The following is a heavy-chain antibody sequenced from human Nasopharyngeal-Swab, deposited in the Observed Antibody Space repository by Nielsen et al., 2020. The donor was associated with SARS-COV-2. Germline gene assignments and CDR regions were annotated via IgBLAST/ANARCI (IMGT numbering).Heavy chain of an antibody. CDR3: AAGRATILNWYFDL. Sequence: SVKVSCKASEYTFTSYDISWVRQAPGQGLEWMGRIIPILGIANYAQKFQGRVTITADKSTSTAYMELSSLRSEDTAVYYCAAGRATILNWYFDLWGRGTLVTVSS. CDR1: EYTFTSYD. CDR2: IIPILGIA. V-gene: IGHV1-69*04. D-gene: IGHD5-24*01. J-gene: IGHJ2*01.